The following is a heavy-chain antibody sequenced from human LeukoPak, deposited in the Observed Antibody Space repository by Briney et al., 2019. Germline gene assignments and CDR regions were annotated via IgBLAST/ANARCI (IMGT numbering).Heavy chain of an antibody. J-gene: IGHJ4*02. Sequence: ASVKVSCKASGYTFTSYYMHWVRQAPGQGLEWMGIINPSGGGTSYAQKFQGRVTMTRDMSTSTVYMELSSLRSEDTAVYYCARGIRYSSSWYMDFDYWGQGTLVTVSS. V-gene: IGHV1-46*01. D-gene: IGHD6-13*01. CDR3: ARGIRYSSSWYMDFDY. CDR2: INPSGGGT. CDR1: GYTFTSYY.